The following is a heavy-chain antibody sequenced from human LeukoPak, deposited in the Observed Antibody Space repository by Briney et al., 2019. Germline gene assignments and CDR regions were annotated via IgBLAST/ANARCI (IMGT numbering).Heavy chain of an antibody. CDR1: GDSISSYY. CDR3: ARFSAGYSYALDY. D-gene: IGHD5-18*01. CDR2: IYSSGST. J-gene: IGHJ4*02. Sequence: SETLSLTCTVSGDSISSYYWTWIRQPPGKGLEWLGYIYSSGSTNYNPSLRSRITISVDTSKNQFSLRLTSVTAADTAVYYCARFSAGYSYALDYWGQGNLVTVSS. V-gene: IGHV4-59*01.